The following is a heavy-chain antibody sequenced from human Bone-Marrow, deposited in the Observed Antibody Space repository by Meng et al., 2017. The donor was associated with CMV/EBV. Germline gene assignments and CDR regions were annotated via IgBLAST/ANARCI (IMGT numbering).Heavy chain of an antibody. J-gene: IGHJ6*02. CDR2: ISSSGSTI. V-gene: IGHV3-48*03. CDR1: GFTFSSYE. Sequence: GESLKISCAASGFTFSSYEMNWVRQAPGKGLEWVSYISSSGSTIYYADSVKGRFTISRDNAKNSLYLQMNSLRAEDTAVYYCARDPKKYYDFWSGYYPTGDGMDVWGRGTTVTVSS. CDR3: ARDPKKYYDFWSGYYPTGDGMDV. D-gene: IGHD3-3*01.